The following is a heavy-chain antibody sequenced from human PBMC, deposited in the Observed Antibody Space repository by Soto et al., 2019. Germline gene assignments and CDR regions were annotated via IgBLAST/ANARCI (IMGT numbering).Heavy chain of an antibody. D-gene: IGHD3-22*01. V-gene: IGHV4-39*07. CDR2: IYYSGSS. Sequence: SETLSLTCTVSGGSISRSSYYLCWIRQPPGKGLEWIGSIYYSGSSYYNPSLKSRVIISVDTAKNQFSLSLSSVTAADTAVYYCTGAYYDIDGYILAPWGQGTSLTVS. CDR3: TGAYYDIDGYILAP. CDR1: GGSISRSSYY. J-gene: IGHJ5*02.